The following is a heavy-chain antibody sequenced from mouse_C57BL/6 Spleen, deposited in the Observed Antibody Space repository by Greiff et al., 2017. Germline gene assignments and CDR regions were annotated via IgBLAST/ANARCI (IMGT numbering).Heavy chain of an antibody. J-gene: IGHJ3*01. V-gene: IGHV1-53*01. D-gene: IGHD1-1*01. CDR2: INPSNGGT. Sequence: QVQLQQPGTELVKPGASVKLSCKASGYTFTSYWMHWVKQRPGQGLEWIGNINPSNGGTNYNEKVKSKATLTVDKSSSTAYMQLSSLTSEDSAVYYCAREGYYYGSSYGFAYWGQGTLVTVSA. CDR3: AREGYYYGSSYGFAY. CDR1: GYTFTSYW.